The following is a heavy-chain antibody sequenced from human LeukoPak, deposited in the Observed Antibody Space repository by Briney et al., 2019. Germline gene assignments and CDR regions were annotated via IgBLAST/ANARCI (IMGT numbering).Heavy chain of an antibody. CDR1: GGSISSYY. CDR2: IYYSGST. V-gene: IGHV4-59*01. D-gene: IGHD3-9*01. J-gene: IGHJ6*03. CDR3: ARVYYGILTGYSRPIYYYYYYVDV. Sequence: PSETLSLTCTVSGGSISSYYWSWIRQPPGKGLEWIGYIYYSGSTNYNPSLKSRVTISVDTSKNQFSLKLSFVTAADTAVYYCARVYYGILTGYSRPIYYYYYYVDVWGKGTTVTVSS.